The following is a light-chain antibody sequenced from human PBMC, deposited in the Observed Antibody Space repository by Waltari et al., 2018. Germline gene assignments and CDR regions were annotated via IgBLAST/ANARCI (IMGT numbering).Light chain of an antibody. CDR1: SSNIGNYY. V-gene: IGLV1-51*01. CDR2: DNN. Sequence: SVLTQPPSVSAAPGQKVTISCSASSSNIGNYYVSWYHQLPGAAPKPLIDDNNKRPSGIPDRFSASKSGTSATLGITGLQIGDEADYYCATWDNSLSDVVFGGGTKLTVL. J-gene: IGLJ2*01. CDR3: ATWDNSLSDVV.